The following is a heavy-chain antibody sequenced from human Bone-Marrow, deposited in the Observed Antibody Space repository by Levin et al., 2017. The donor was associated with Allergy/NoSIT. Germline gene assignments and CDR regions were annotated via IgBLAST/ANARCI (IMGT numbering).Heavy chain of an antibody. J-gene: IGHJ4*02. CDR3: ASRATVTRDYYFDS. V-gene: IGHV4-38-2*02. CDR1: GYSVSSGYS. Sequence: PSETLSLTCTVSGYSVSSGYSWGCVRQAPGKGLEWLGSIYYSGDTYYNPSLKSRVTISVDTSKNQFSLKLTSVTAADTAVYYCASRATVTRDYYFDSWGQGSLVTVSS. CDR2: IYYSGDT. D-gene: IGHD4-17*01.